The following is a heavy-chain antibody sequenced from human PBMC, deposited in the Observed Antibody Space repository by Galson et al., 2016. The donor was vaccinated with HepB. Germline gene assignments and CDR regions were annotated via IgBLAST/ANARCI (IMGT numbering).Heavy chain of an antibody. J-gene: IGHJ4*02. CDR2: INPDDTA. CDR3: AKYGGGGTYLDY. D-gene: IGHD3-16*01. Sequence: SLRLSCAASGFTVRDDYMNWVRQAPGKGLEWASSINPDDTAYYSESLRGRFSISRDKSKDTLYLQLNSLRVYDTAVYYCAKYGGGGTYLDYWGRGTLVTVSS. V-gene: IGHV3-53*01. CDR1: GFTVRDDY.